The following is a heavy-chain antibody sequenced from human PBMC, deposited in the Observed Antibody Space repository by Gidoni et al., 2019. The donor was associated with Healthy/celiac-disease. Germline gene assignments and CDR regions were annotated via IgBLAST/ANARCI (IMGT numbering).Heavy chain of an antibody. CDR2: IWYDGSNK. D-gene: IGHD6-19*01. Sequence: VQLVESGGGVVQPVRSLRLYCAAYGFTFSSYGMLGVRQAPGKGLEWVAVIWYDGSNKYYADSEKGRFTISRDNSKNTLYLQMNSLRAEDTAVYYCARDLKVAGDYWGQGTLVTVSS. CDR1: GFTFSSYG. CDR3: ARDLKVAGDY. J-gene: IGHJ4*02. V-gene: IGHV3-33*01.